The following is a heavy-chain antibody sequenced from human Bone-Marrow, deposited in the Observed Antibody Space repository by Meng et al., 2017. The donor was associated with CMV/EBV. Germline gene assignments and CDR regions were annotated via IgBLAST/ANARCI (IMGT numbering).Heavy chain of an antibody. CDR3: AREVGIVVVPAAPLGAFDI. J-gene: IGHJ3*02. Sequence: LRLSCTVSGGSISSYYWSWIRQPPGKGLEWIGEISHSGSANYNPSLKSRVTISVDTSKNQFSLKLSSVTAADTAVYYCAREVGIVVVPAAPLGAFDIWGQGTMVTVSS. V-gene: IGHV4-34*09. CDR2: ISHSGSA. D-gene: IGHD2-2*01. CDR1: GGSISSYY.